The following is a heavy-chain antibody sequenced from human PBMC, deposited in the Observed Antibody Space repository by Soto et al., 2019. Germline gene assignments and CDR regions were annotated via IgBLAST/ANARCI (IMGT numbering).Heavy chain of an antibody. CDR2: IYPGDSDT. CDR3: ARRGIAMEYSDY. CDR1: GYSFTDYW. D-gene: IGHD6-19*01. Sequence: GESLKISCHGSGYSFTDYWISWVRQTPGKGLEWMGVIYPGDSDTRYSPSFQGQVFISADKSISTAYLQWNSLKASDTAMYYCARRGIAMEYSDYWGRGTLVTVSS. V-gene: IGHV5-51*01. J-gene: IGHJ4*02.